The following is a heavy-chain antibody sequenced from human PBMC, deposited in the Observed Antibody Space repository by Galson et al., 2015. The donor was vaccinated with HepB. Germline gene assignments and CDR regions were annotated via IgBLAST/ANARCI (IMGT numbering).Heavy chain of an antibody. Sequence: SVKVSCKASGYTFTDYYIHWVRQAPGQGLEWMGWINPISGGTNYAQKLQGRVTMTRDTSISTAYMELSSLRSDDTAVYYCASTSPSGYYYGMDVWGQGTTVTVSS. J-gene: IGHJ6*02. CDR3: ASTSPSGYYYGMDV. CDR2: INPISGGT. CDR1: GYTFTDYY. V-gene: IGHV1-2*02. D-gene: IGHD2-2*01.